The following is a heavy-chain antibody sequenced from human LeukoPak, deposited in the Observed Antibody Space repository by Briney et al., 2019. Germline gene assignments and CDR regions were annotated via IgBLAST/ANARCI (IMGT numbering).Heavy chain of an antibody. CDR3: ASYSSSSEIFYYYYYYYMDV. Sequence: PSETLSLTCPVSGGSISSSSYYWGWIRQPPGKGLEWIGSIYYSGSTYYNPSLKSRVTISVDTSKNQFSLKLSSVTAADTAVYYCASYSSSSEIFYYYYYYYMDVWGKGTTVTVSS. V-gene: IGHV4-39*01. CDR1: GGSISSSSYY. J-gene: IGHJ6*03. D-gene: IGHD6-6*01. CDR2: IYYSGST.